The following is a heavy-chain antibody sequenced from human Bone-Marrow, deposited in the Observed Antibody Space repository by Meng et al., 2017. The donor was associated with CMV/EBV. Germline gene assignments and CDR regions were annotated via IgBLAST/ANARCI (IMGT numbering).Heavy chain of an antibody. Sequence: SETLSLTCTVSGGSISSYYWSWIRQPPGKGLEWIGYIYYSGITNYNPSLKSRVTISVDTSNNQFSLKLNSVTAADTAVYHCARVGPELLFDYWGQGPLVTVSS. CDR2: IYYSGIT. CDR1: GGSISSYY. CDR3: ARVGPELLFDY. J-gene: IGHJ4*02. V-gene: IGHV4-59*12. D-gene: IGHD1-7*01.